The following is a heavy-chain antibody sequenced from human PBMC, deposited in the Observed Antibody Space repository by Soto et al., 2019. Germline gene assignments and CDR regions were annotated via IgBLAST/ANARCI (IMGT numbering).Heavy chain of an antibody. CDR3: AREGLVLVPSTVNSDYYYYAMDV. Sequence: ASVKVSCKASGYTFTSYGISWVRQAPGQGLEWMGWISAYNGNTNYAQKLQGRVTMTTDTSTSTAYMELRSLRSDDTAVYYCAREGLVLVPSTVNSDYYYYAMDVWGQGTTVTVSS. D-gene: IGHD2-2*01. CDR2: ISAYNGNT. J-gene: IGHJ6*02. V-gene: IGHV1-18*01. CDR1: GYTFTSYG.